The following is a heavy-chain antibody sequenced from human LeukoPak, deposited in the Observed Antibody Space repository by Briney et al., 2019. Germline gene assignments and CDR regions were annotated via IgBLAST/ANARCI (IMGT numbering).Heavy chain of an antibody. D-gene: IGHD1-14*01. CDR2: IGPTGFDR. Sequence: GGSLRLSCTTSGLTFSTSGFNWVRQAPGKGLEWVASIGPTGFDRYHADSIKGRFTISRDNANNFLYLQMDSLRAEDTAVYYCATETNGRHYDYWGQGTLLTVSS. CDR3: ATETNGRHYDY. V-gene: IGHV3-21*06. J-gene: IGHJ4*02. CDR1: GLTFSTSG.